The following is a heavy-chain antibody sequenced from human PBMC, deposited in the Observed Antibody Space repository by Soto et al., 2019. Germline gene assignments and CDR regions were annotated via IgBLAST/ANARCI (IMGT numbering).Heavy chain of an antibody. CDR1: GGTFRSYA. D-gene: IGHD2-15*01. CDR3: ASVETQRYYYGMDV. CDR2: IIPIFRTA. J-gene: IGHJ6*02. V-gene: IGHV1-69*12. Sequence: QVQLVQSGAAVKKPGSSVKVSCKASGGTFRSYAISWVRQAPGQGLEWMGGIIPIFRTADYAQKFQGRVTITADESTSTAYMELSSLRSEDMAVYYCASVETQRYYYGMDVWGQGTTVTVSS.